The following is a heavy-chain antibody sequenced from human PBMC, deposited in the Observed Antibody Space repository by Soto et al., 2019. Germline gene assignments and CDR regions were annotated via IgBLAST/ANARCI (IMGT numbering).Heavy chain of an antibody. CDR1: GFTFGDYA. CDR2: IRSKAYGGTT. D-gene: IGHD6-19*01. CDR3: TRGFSSGWYTFWFDP. J-gene: IGHJ5*02. V-gene: IGHV3-49*03. Sequence: PGGALRLSCTASGFTFGDYAMSWFRQAPGKGLEWVGFIRSKAYGGTTEYAASVKGRFTISRDDSKSIAYLQMNSLKTEDTAVYYCTRGFSSGWYTFWFDPWGQGTLVTVS.